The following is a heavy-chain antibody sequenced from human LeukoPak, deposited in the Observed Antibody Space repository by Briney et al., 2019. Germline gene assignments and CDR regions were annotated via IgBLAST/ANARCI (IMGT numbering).Heavy chain of an antibody. Sequence: PGGSLRLSCAASGFTFSSYSMNWVRQAPGKGLEWVSSISSSSSYIYYADSVKGRFTISRDNAKNSLYLQMNSLRAEDTAVYYCARGWRYSDGGGYGMDVWGQGTTVTVSS. CDR1: GFTFSSYS. J-gene: IGHJ6*02. CDR2: ISSSSSYI. D-gene: IGHD5-18*01. V-gene: IGHV3-21*04. CDR3: ARGWRYSDGGGYGMDV.